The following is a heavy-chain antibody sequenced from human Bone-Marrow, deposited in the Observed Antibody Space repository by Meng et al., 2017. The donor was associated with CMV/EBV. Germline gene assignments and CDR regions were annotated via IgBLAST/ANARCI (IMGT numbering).Heavy chain of an antibody. J-gene: IGHJ5*02. V-gene: IGHV1-69*06. Sequence: SVKVSCKASGGTFSSYAISWVRQAPGQGLEWMGGIIPIFGTANYAQKFQGRVTITADKSTSTAYMELSSLRSEDTAVYYCATTSNPNYGDYVSFSFDPWGQGTLVTVSS. CDR1: GGTFSSYA. CDR2: IIPIFGTA. CDR3: ATTSNPNYGDYVSFSFDP. D-gene: IGHD4-17*01.